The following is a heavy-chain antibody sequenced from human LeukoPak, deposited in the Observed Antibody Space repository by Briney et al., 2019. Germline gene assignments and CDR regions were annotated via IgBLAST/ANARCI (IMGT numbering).Heavy chain of an antibody. D-gene: IGHD4-11*01. V-gene: IGHV3-48*03. Sequence: GGSLRLSCAASGFTSNTYELNWVRQAPGKGLEWLAHISNSGDTIHYATSVEDRFTISRDNAKNSVYLQMNSLRVEDTALYYCARDATTTVGWVYMDVWGKGTAVTIS. CDR1: GFTSNTYE. CDR2: ISNSGDTI. CDR3: ARDATTTVGWVYMDV. J-gene: IGHJ6*03.